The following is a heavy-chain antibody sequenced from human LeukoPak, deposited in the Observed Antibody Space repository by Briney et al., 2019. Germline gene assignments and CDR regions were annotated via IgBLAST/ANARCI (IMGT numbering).Heavy chain of an antibody. CDR1: GYNFPIYW. CDR3: ARHGVYCSGGSCFALSIDY. CDR2: IYPDDSNT. Sequence: GESLKISCQGSGYNFPIYWIGWVRQMPGQGLEWMGIIYPDDSNTIYGPSFQGQVTISADKSINTAYLEWNTLKASDTGMYYCARHGVYCSGGSCFALSIDYWGQGTLVAVSS. D-gene: IGHD2-15*01. J-gene: IGHJ4*02. V-gene: IGHV5-51*01.